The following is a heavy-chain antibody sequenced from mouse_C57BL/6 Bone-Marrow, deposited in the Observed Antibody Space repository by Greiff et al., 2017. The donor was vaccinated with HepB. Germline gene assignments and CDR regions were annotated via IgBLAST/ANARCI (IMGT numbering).Heavy chain of an antibody. CDR1: GYTFTGYW. CDR2: ILPGSGST. Sequence: VQLQHSGAELMKPGASVKLSCKATGYTFTGYWIEWVKQRPGHGLEWIGEILPGSGSTNYTEKFKGKATFTADTSSNTAYMQLSSLTTEDSAIYYCARDYGNYGDWYFDVWGTGTTVTVSS. V-gene: IGHV1-9*01. D-gene: IGHD2-1*01. J-gene: IGHJ1*03. CDR3: ARDYGNYGDWYFDV.